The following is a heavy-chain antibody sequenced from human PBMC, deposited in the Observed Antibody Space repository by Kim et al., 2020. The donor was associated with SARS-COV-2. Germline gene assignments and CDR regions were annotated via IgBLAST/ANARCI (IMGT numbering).Heavy chain of an antibody. J-gene: IGHJ4*02. Sequence: GGSLRLSCAASGFTFASHSMSWVRQPPGKGLEWVSGISGRGDSTYYSDSVKGRFTISRDNSKNTLFLQMHSLRADDTAVYFCVRVPFPYDSRGPFGYWGQGPLLTVSS. V-gene: IGHV3-23*01. CDR2: ISGRGDST. CDR3: VRVPFPYDSRGPFGY. CDR1: GFTFASHS. D-gene: IGHD3-22*01.